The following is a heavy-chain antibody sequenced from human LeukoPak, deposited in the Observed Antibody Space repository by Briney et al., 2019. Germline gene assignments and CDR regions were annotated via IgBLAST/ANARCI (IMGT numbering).Heavy chain of an antibody. CDR3: ARSKGGAQREYGMDV. CDR2: ISSGATYI. V-gene: IGHV3-21*06. D-gene: IGHD1-1*01. CDR1: GFTFKNYG. J-gene: IGHJ6*02. Sequence: GGSLRLSCAASGFTFKNYGMNWVRQAPGKGLEWVSSISSGATYIDNADSVKGRFTIFRDNAKNSLYLEMNSLRAEDTAVYYCARSKGGAQREYGMDVWGQGTTVTVSS.